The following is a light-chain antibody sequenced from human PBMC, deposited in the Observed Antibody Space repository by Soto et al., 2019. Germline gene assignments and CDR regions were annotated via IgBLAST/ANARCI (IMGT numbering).Light chain of an antibody. Sequence: VLTQPPSASGTPGQGVTISCSGSTSNIGSNYVYWYQQLPGTAPKLLIYRNNQRPSGVPDRFSGSKSGTSASLAISGLRSDDEADYFCATWDDSLNGFYVFGTGTKATVL. V-gene: IGLV1-47*01. CDR1: TSNIGSNY. CDR2: RNN. J-gene: IGLJ1*01. CDR3: ATWDDSLNGFYV.